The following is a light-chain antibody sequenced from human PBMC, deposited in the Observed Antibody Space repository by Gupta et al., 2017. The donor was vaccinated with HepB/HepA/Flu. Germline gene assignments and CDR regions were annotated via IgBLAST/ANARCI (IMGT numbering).Light chain of an antibody. CDR3: QQYYSTPPT. J-gene: IGKJ2*01. V-gene: IGKV4-1*01. CDR1: KSVLYSSNNKNY. CDR2: WAS. Sequence: DIVMIQSPDCLAASLAERATINCKSSKSVLYSSNNKNYLAWYQQKPGQPPKLLIYWASTRESGVPDRFSGSGSGTDFTLTISSLQAEDVAVYYCQQYYSTPPTFGRGTKLEIK.